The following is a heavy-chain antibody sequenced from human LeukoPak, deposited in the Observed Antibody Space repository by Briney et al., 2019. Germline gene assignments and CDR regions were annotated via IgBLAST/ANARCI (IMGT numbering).Heavy chain of an antibody. D-gene: IGHD3-3*01. J-gene: IGHJ3*02. V-gene: IGHV3-48*01. Sequence: GGSLRLSCAASGFTFSSYSMNWVRQAPGKGLEWVSYISSSSSTIYYADSVKGRFTVSRDNAKNSLYLQMNSLRAEDTAVYYCARYYDFWSGPFRMAFDIWGQGTMVTVSS. CDR3: ARYYDFWSGPFRMAFDI. CDR1: GFTFSSYS. CDR2: ISSSSSTI.